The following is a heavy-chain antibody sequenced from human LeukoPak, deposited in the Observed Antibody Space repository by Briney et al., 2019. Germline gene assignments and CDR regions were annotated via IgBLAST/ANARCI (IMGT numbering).Heavy chain of an antibody. V-gene: IGHV1-18*01. CDR1: GYTFTSYG. Sequence: APVKVSCKASGYTFTSYGISWVRQAPGQGLEWMGWISAYNGNTNYAQKLQGRVTMTTDTSTSTAYMELRSLRSDDTAVYYCARDLPLVGYCSGGSCYSVGRFDPWGQGTLVTVSS. D-gene: IGHD2-15*01. CDR3: ARDLPLVGYCSGGSCYSVGRFDP. J-gene: IGHJ5*02. CDR2: ISAYNGNT.